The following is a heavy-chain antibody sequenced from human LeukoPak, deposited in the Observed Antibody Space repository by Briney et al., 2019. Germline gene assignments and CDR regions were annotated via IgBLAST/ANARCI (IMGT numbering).Heavy chain of an antibody. V-gene: IGHV3-23*01. CDR1: GFTFSSYA. D-gene: IGHD1-20*01. CDR3: AKDRITGTPYYFDY. Sequence: GESLRLSCAASGFTFSSYAMSWVRQAPGKGLEWALGISASGGSSYYADSVKGRFTISRDNSKNTLYLQMDSLRAEDTAVYYCAKDRITGTPYYFDYWGQGTLVTVSS. CDR2: ISASGGSS. J-gene: IGHJ4*02.